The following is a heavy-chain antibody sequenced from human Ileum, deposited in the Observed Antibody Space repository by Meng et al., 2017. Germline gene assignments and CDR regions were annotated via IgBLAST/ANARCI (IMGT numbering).Heavy chain of an antibody. CDR2: ISAYNGNT. D-gene: IGHD6-19*01. CDR1: GYTCTRYG. CDR3: ARINLGGWYEGGVDP. Sequence: QVELVPSGAEVKEPGRSVKVCCHASGYTCTRYGRGWVRQAPGQGLEWMGWISAYNGNTNYAQKLQGRVTMTTDTSTSTAYMELRSLRSDDTAVYYCARINLGGWYEGGVDPWGQGTLVTVSS. V-gene: IGHV1-18*01. J-gene: IGHJ5*02.